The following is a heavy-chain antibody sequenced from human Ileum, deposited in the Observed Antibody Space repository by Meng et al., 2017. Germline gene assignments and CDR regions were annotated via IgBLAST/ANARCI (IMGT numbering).Heavy chain of an antibody. D-gene: IGHD5-12*01. J-gene: IGHJ4*02. CDR1: GFTFSNYG. V-gene: IGHV3-23*01. CDR3: TKDGGWLPVN. Sequence: GESLKISCAASGFTFSNYGMSWVRQAPGKGLQWVSGISNSGDTTYYADSVKGRFTISRDNSKNTLDLQMHSLRAEDTAIYFCTKDGGWLPVNWGQGTPVT. CDR2: ISNSGDTT.